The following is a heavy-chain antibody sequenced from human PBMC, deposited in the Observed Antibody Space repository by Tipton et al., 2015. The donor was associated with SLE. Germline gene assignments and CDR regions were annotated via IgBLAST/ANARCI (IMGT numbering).Heavy chain of an antibody. Sequence: TLSLTCTVSGDSFSRYYWCWIRPPAGKGLGWIGRVSISGNTNYNPSPKSRVTMSLDTSKNQLSLELTSVTAADTAVYYCAREALYLSTIPDAFHFWGQGTSVTVSS. D-gene: IGHD5-24*01. CDR1: GDSFSRYY. CDR2: VSISGNT. CDR3: AREALYLSTIPDAFHF. J-gene: IGHJ3*01. V-gene: IGHV4-4*07.